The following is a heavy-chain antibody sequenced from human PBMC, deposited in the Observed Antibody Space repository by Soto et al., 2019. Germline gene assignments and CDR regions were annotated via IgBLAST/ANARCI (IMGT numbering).Heavy chain of an antibody. CDR2: IIPIFGTA. J-gene: IGHJ4*02. D-gene: IGHD6-13*01. Sequence: SVKVSCKASGGAFSSYAISWVRQAPGQGLEWVGGIIPIFGTASYAQKFQGRVTITADESTSTAYMELSSLRSEDTAVYYCARSPQQQLVPMDYWGQGTLVTVSS. CDR1: GGAFSSYA. V-gene: IGHV1-69*13. CDR3: ARSPQQQLVPMDY.